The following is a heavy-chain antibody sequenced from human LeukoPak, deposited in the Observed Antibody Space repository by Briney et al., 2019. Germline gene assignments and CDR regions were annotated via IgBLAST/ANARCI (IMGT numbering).Heavy chain of an antibody. CDR2: IIPIFGTA. Sequence: SVKVSCKASGGTFTSYAISWVRQAPGQGLEWMGGIIPIFGTANYAQKFQGRVTITTDESTSTAYMELSSLRSEDTAVYYCATRADQLFYEYFQHWGQGTLVTVSS. J-gene: IGHJ1*01. V-gene: IGHV1-69*05. CDR3: ATRADQLFYEYFQH. CDR1: GGTFTSYA. D-gene: IGHD2/OR15-2a*01.